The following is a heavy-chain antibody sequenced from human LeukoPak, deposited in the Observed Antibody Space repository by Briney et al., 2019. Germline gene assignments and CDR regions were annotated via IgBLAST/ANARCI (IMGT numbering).Heavy chain of an antibody. Sequence: GGSLRLSCAASGFTFSSYGMHWVRQAPGKGLEWGAVISYDGSNKYYADSVKGRFTIPRDNSKNTLYLQMNSLRAEDTAVYYCAKDIAGSASGWYVSYWGQGTLVTVSS. D-gene: IGHD6-19*01. CDR2: ISYDGSNK. J-gene: IGHJ4*02. V-gene: IGHV3-30*18. CDR1: GFTFSSYG. CDR3: AKDIAGSASGWYVSY.